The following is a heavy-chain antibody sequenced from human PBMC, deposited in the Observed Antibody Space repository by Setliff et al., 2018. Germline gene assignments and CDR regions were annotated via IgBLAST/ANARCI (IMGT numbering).Heavy chain of an antibody. J-gene: IGHJ4*02. V-gene: IGHV1-2*06. D-gene: IGHD6-19*01. Sequence: ASVKVSCKASVYTFTNYYLNWVRQAPGQGLEWMGRINPNSGGTNYAQKFQGRVTMTRDTSTSTVYVELSSLRSEDTAVYYCARDFLGQWGGKGGLDYWGQGTLVTVSS. CDR1: VYTFTNYY. CDR3: ARDFLGQWGGKGGLDY. CDR2: INPNSGGT.